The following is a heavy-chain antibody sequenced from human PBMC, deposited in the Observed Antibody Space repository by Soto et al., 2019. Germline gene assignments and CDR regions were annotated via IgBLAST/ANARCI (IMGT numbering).Heavy chain of an antibody. V-gene: IGHV4-39*01. CDR2: IYYSGIT. CDR3: ASTKGEWLLWNWFDP. D-gene: IGHD3-3*01. Sequence: SETLSLTCTVSGGSISSSSYYWGWIRQPPGKGLEWIGSIYYSGITYYNPSLKSRVTISVDTSKNQFSLKLSSVTAADTAVYYCASTKGEWLLWNWFDPWGQGTLVTVSS. J-gene: IGHJ5*02. CDR1: GGSISSSSYY.